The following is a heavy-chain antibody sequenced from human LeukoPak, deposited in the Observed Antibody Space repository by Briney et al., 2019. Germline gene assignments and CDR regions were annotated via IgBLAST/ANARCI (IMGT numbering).Heavy chain of an antibody. J-gene: IGHJ6*02. Sequence: SETLSLTCTVSGGSISSYYWSWIRQPAGKGLEWIGRIYTSGSINYNPSLKSRVTMSVDTSKNQFSLKLSSVTAADMAVYYCARDSTVSYYYGMDVWGQGTTATVSS. CDR2: IYTSGSI. CDR1: GGSISSYY. CDR3: ARDSTVSYYYGMDV. D-gene: IGHD4-17*01. V-gene: IGHV4-4*07.